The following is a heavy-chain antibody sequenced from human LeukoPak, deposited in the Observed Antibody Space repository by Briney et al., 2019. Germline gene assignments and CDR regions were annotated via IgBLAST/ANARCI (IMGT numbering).Heavy chain of an antibody. D-gene: IGHD4-17*01. CDR3: ARGTTAIQTLDY. V-gene: IGHV1-2*06. CDR2: IIPNSGGT. J-gene: IGHJ4*02. Sequence: GASVRVSCKASGYTFTGYYMHWVRQAPGQGLEWMGRIIPNSGGTNYALKFQGRVIMTSDTSISTAYKELSRLRSDDTAVYYCARGTTAIQTLDYWGQGTLVTVSS. CDR1: GYTFTGYY.